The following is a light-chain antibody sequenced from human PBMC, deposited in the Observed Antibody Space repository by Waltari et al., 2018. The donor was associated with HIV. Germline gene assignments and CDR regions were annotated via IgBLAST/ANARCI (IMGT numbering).Light chain of an antibody. CDR3: YSTDNSGHHRV. J-gene: IGLJ2*01. CDR1: ALPKQS. CDR2: EDS. Sequence: SYELTQPPSVAVSPGHTARITCTGDALPKQSASWYQQKSGQAPVLVIYEDSKRPSGFPERFSGSSSGTTATLTISGAQVEDEADYYCYSTDNSGHHRVFGTGTKLTVL. V-gene: IGLV3-10*01.